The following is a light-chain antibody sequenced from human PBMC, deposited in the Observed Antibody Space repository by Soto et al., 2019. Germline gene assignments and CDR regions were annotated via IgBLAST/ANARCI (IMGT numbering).Light chain of an antibody. CDR3: QQYNNWPLT. V-gene: IGKV3-15*01. CDR2: GAS. Sequence: EIVMTQSPATLSVSPGERATLSCRASQSVNNILAWYQQKPGQAPRLLIYGASARATGIPARFSGSGSGTDFTLTISSLQSEDFAVYYCQQYNNWPLTFGGGTNVEIK. J-gene: IGKJ4*01. CDR1: QSVNNI.